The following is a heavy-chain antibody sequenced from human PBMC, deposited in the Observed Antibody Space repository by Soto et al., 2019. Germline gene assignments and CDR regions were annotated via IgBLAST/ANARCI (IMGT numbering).Heavy chain of an antibody. Sequence: ASVKVSCKASGYTFTSYAISWVRQAPGQRLEWMGWINAGNGNTKYSQKFQGRVTITRDTSASTAYMELSSLRSEDTAVYYCASWEDDYYYYGMDVWGQGTTVTVS. D-gene: IGHD1-26*01. J-gene: IGHJ6*02. CDR1: GYTFTSYA. CDR2: INAGNGNT. V-gene: IGHV1-3*01. CDR3: ASWEDDYYYYGMDV.